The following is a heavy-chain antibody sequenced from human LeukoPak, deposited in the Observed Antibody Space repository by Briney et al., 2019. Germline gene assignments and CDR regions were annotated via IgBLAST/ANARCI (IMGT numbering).Heavy chain of an antibody. CDR3: ARGLPALFQFDY. CDR2: ISKSGEST. CDR1: GFTFNSYA. D-gene: IGHD2-2*01. Sequence: SGGSLRLSCTAAGFTFNSYAMNWFRQAPGKGLEWVSAISKSGESTYYASSVKGRFTISRDNSKNTQYLQMNSLRADDTAVYYCARGLPALFQFDYWGQGTLVTVSS. V-gene: IGHV3-23*01. J-gene: IGHJ4*02.